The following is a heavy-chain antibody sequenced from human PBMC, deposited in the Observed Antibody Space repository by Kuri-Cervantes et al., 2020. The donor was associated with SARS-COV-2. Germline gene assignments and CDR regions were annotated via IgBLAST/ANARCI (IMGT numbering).Heavy chain of an antibody. V-gene: IGHV3-21*06. Sequence: GGSLRLSCIASGFTLSSYTMIWVRQAPGKAREWVSSISGSGSYIYYADSPKGRFTISRDTAKNSLSLYMNSLRGEDTAVYYCTRVAGEGPIYYYYMDVWGKGTTVTVSS. CDR2: ISGSGSYI. CDR1: GFTLSSYT. J-gene: IGHJ6*03. CDR3: TRVAGEGPIYYYYMDV.